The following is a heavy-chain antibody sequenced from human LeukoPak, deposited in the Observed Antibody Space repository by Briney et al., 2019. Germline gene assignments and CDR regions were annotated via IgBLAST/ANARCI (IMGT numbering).Heavy chain of an antibody. V-gene: IGHV1-24*01. CDR1: GYTFTSYY. D-gene: IGHD1-26*01. CDR3: ATETLVGATYAFDI. CDR2: FDPEDGET. Sequence: GASVKVSCKASGYTFTSYYMHWVRQAPGKGLEWMGSFDPEDGETIYAQKFQGRVTMTEDTSTDTAYMELSSLRSEDTAVYYCATETLVGATYAFDIWGQGTMVTVSS. J-gene: IGHJ3*02.